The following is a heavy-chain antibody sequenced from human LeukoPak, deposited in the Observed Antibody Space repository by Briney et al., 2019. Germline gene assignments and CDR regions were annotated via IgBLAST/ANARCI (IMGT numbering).Heavy chain of an antibody. CDR3: ARGGAKIVVVPAAIWSWFDP. CDR1: GYTFTGYY. V-gene: IGHV1-2*02. Sequence: ASVKVSCKASGYTFTGYYMHWVRQAPGQGLEWMGWINPNSGGTNYAQKFQGRITMTRDTSISTAYMELSRLRSDDTAVYYCARGGAKIVVVPAAIWSWFDPWGQGTLVTVSS. CDR2: INPNSGGT. D-gene: IGHD2-2*01. J-gene: IGHJ5*02.